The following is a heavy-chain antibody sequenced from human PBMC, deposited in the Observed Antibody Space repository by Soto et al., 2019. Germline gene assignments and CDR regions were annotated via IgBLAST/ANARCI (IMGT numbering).Heavy chain of an antibody. V-gene: IGHV4-4*02. CDR2: INHSGIT. Sequence: SETLSLTCAVSGGSISSSNWWSGVRQPRGKGLEWIGKINHSGITHYNSSIMSRVTISLDTSKNQFSLKLSSVTAADTAVYYCARARVATIAWAVNCLYPWGQRTPGTVSS. CDR3: ARARVATIAWAVNCLYP. D-gene: IGHD5-12*01. J-gene: IGHJ5*02. CDR1: GGSISSSNW.